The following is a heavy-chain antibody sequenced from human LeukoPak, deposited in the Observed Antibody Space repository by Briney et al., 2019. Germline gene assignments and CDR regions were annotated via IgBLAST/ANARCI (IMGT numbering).Heavy chain of an antibody. CDR2: IHGTLGST. V-gene: IGHV4-4*07. CDR3: ARVFDRDI. J-gene: IGHJ3*02. D-gene: IGHD3-22*01. Sequence: SETLSLTCTVSGGPIRNSYWSWVRHSAGTGMQWIGRIHGTLGSTNHNPSLKSRVVMSLDTSSNQFSLRLSAMSAADTATYYCARVFDRDIWGQGTLVTVSP. CDR1: GGPIRNSY.